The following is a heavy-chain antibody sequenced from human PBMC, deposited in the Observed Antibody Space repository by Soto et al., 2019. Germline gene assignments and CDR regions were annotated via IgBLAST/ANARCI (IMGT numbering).Heavy chain of an antibody. CDR2: VFHTGNT. CDR1: GGSIRSYY. CDR3: AREQYNWKI. Sequence: SATLSLTCTVSGGSIRSYYWTWSRQPPGKGLQWIGYVFHTGNTNYNPSLKSRVTISEDASKNQVSLRLTSVTAADTAVYFFAREQYNWKIWGQGTLVTVSS. V-gene: IGHV4-59*01. D-gene: IGHD1-20*01. J-gene: IGHJ4*02.